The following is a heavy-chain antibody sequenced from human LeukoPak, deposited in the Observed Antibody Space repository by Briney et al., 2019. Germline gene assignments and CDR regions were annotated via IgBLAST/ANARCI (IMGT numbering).Heavy chain of an antibody. V-gene: IGHV3-9*01. J-gene: IGHJ6*02. Sequence: PGRSLRLSCAASGFTFDDYAMHWVRQAPGKGLEWVSGISWNSGSIGYADSVKGRFTISRDNAKNSLYLQMNSLRAEGTALYYCAKDRREAAAGPDYGMDVWGQGTTVTVSS. CDR3: AKDRREAAAGPDYGMDV. D-gene: IGHD6-13*01. CDR1: GFTFDDYA. CDR2: ISWNSGSI.